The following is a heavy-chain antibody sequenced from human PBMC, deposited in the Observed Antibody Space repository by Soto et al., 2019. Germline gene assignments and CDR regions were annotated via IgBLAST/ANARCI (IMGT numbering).Heavy chain of an antibody. CDR1: GVTFSSYS. CDR3: ARVDCSSTSCYFANAFDI. D-gene: IGHD2-2*01. J-gene: IGHJ3*02. V-gene: IGHV3-21*01. Sequence: GSLRLSCAASGVTFSSYSRNWVRQAPGKGLEWVSSISSSSSYIYYADSVKGRFTISRDNAKNSLYLQMNSLRAEDTAVYYCARVDCSSTSCYFANAFDIWGQGTMVTVSS. CDR2: ISSSSSYI.